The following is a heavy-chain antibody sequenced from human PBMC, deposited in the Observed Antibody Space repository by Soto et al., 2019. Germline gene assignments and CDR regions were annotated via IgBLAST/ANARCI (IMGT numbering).Heavy chain of an antibody. D-gene: IGHD1-26*01. CDR2: IYPGDSDT. Sequence: GESLKISCKGSGYSFTSYWIGWVRQMPGKGLEWMGIIYPGDSDTRYSPSFQGQVTISADKSISTAYLQWSSLKASDTAMYYCARCFLGAPNEGFYFDYWGQGTLVTVSS. CDR1: GYSFTSYW. CDR3: ARCFLGAPNEGFYFDY. J-gene: IGHJ4*02. V-gene: IGHV5-51*01.